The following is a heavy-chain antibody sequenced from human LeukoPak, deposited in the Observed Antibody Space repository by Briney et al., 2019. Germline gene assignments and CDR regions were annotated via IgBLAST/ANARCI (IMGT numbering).Heavy chain of an antibody. CDR3: ARGLAGEGGYCSGGSCPSLDY. V-gene: IGHV4-4*07. J-gene: IGHJ4*02. CDR1: GGSFTSFY. Sequence: SETLSLTCTVSGGSFTSFYWSWIRQPAGKGLEWIGRFFSSGNTNYNPSFKSRASISVDKSKNQFSLKLTSVTAADTAVYYCARGLAGEGGYCSGGSCPSLDYWGQGTLVTVSS. CDR2: FFSSGNT. D-gene: IGHD2-15*01.